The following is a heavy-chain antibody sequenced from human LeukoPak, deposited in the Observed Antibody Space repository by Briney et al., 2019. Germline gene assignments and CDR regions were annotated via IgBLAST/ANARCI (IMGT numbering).Heavy chain of an antibody. V-gene: IGHV1-18*04. J-gene: IGHJ5*02. CDR2: ISAYNGNT. Sequence: ASVKVSCKASGYTFTGYYMHWVRQAPGQGLEWMGWISAYNGNTNYAQKLQGRVTMTTDTSTSTAYMELRSLRSDDTAVCYCARARQWLVRGWFDPWGQGTLVTVSS. CDR3: ARARQWLVRGWFDP. D-gene: IGHD6-19*01. CDR1: GYTFTGYY.